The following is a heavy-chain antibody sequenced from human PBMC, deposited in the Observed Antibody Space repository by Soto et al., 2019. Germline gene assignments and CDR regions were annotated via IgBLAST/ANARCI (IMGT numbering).Heavy chain of an antibody. CDR1: GGSFSGYY. CDR2: INHSGST. J-gene: IGHJ4*02. CDR3: ARLGILTGYYNRPFDY. D-gene: IGHD3-9*01. V-gene: IGHV4-34*01. Sequence: SETLPLTCAVYGGSFSGYYWSWIRQPPGKGLEWIGEINHSGSTNYNPSLKSRVTISVDTSKNQFSLKLSSVTAADTAVYYCARLGILTGYYNRPFDYWGQGTLVTVSS.